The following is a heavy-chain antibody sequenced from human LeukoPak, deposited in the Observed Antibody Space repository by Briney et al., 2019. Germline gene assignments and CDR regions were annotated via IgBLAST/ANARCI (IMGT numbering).Heavy chain of an antibody. CDR3: ARELHSGSYSGDY. CDR1: GYTFTGYY. V-gene: IGHV1-2*02. D-gene: IGHD1-26*01. Sequence: WASVKVSCKASGYTFTGYYMHWVRQAPGQGLEWMGWINPNSGGTNYAQKFQGRVTMTRDTSISTAYMELSRLRSDDTAVYYCARELHSGSYSGDYWGQGTLVTVSS. J-gene: IGHJ4*02. CDR2: INPNSGGT.